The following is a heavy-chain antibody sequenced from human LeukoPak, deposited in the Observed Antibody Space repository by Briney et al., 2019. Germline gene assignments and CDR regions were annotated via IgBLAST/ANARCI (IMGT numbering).Heavy chain of an antibody. Sequence: ASVKVSCKTSGYIFTPHHIHWMRQAPGQGLELLGWVSAANNPEYSQKFQGRVVITWAASATTSYLELNSLRSEDTAVYYCAMSVEMPPIPSFDYWGQGTLVTVSS. J-gene: IGHJ4*02. CDR1: GYIFTPHH. D-gene: IGHD5-24*01. V-gene: IGHV1-3*01. CDR3: AMSVEMPPIPSFDY. CDR2: VSAANNP.